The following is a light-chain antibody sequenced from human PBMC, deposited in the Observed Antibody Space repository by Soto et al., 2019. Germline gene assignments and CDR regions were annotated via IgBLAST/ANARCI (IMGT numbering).Light chain of an antibody. CDR3: QQDGSSPWT. CDR2: GAS. J-gene: IGKJ1*01. Sequence: EIVLTQSPGTLSLSPGERATLSCRASQSVSSSYLAWYQQKPGQAPRLLIYGASSRATGLPDRFSGSGSGTDFIHTISRLEPEDLAVYCCQQDGSSPWTFGQGTKVEIK. CDR1: QSVSSSY. V-gene: IGKV3-20*01.